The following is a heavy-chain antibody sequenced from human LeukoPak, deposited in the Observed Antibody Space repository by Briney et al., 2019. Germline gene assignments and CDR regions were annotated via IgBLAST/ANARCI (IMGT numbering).Heavy chain of an antibody. CDR3: AREWDYHSSGYYYYY. CDR1: GGTFNSYT. J-gene: IGHJ4*02. Sequence: SVTVSCKASGGTFNSYTISWVRQAPGQGLEWMGGIIPIFGTANYAQNFQGRVTITADESTSTAYMELSSLRSEDTAVYYCAREWDYHSSGYYYYYWRQGTLVTVSS. V-gene: IGHV1-69*13. CDR2: IIPIFGTA. D-gene: IGHD3-22*01.